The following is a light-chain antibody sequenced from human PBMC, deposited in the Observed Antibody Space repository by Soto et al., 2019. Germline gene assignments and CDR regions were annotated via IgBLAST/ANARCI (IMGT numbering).Light chain of an antibody. CDR3: QQYNNWPAIT. Sequence: DIVMTQSPGTLSVSPGERATLSCRASQSVGSNLVWYQQKRGQAPRLLIFGASTRATGVPARFSGSGSGTEFTLTISSLQSEDFAVYYCQQYNNWPAITFGQGTRLEI. CDR2: GAS. V-gene: IGKV3-15*01. CDR1: QSVGSN. J-gene: IGKJ5*01.